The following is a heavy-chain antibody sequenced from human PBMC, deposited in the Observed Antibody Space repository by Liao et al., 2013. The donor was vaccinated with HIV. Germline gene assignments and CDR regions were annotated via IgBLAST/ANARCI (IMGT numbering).Heavy chain of an antibody. Sequence: QVQLQESGPGLVKPSETLSLTCTVSGGSINNFYWAWIRQPAGTGLEWIGRISPSGTTDYNPSLKSRVTMSIDTSKNQFSLRLNSVTAADTAVYFCARGNTTRVSDFWGQGALVSVSS. CDR2: ISPSGTT. CDR1: GGSINNFY. J-gene: IGHJ4*02. CDR3: ARGNTTRVSDF. V-gene: IGHV4-4*07. D-gene: IGHD2-2*01.